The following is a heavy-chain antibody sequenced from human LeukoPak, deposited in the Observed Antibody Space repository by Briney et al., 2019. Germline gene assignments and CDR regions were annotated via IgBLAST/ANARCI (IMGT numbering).Heavy chain of an antibody. Sequence: PSETLSLTCIVSGDSISPYYWSWIRQPPGKGLEWIGYVYHSGTTNYNPSLKSRVTISVDTSKNQLSLKLTSVTAADTAVYYCARGAGLAVAGWYDPWGQGTLVTVSS. CDR2: VYHSGTT. J-gene: IGHJ5*02. CDR1: GDSISPYY. V-gene: IGHV4-59*01. D-gene: IGHD6-19*01. CDR3: ARGAGLAVAGWYDP.